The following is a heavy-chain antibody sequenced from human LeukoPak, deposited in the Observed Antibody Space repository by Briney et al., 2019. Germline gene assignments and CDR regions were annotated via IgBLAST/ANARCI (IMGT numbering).Heavy chain of an antibody. D-gene: IGHD5-24*01. CDR3: ARRSRDGYNLIDY. J-gene: IGHJ4*02. CDR1: GYTFTIYW. V-gene: IGHV5-51*01. Sequence: GESLKISCKGSGYTFTIYWIGWVRQLPGKGLEWMGIIFPGDSDTKYSPSFQGLVTISDDKSISPAYLQWNSLEASDTAIYYCARRSRDGYNLIDYWGQGTLVTVSS. CDR2: IFPGDSDT.